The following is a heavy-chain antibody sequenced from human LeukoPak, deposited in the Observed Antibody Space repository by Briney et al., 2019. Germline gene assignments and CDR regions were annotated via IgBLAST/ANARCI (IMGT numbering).Heavy chain of an antibody. J-gene: IGHJ4*02. CDR3: ARVPFRNYYDSSGYCFDY. Sequence: MTSETLSLTCAVYGGSFSGYYWSWIRQPPGKGLELIGEINHSGRTNYNPSLKSRVAISVDTSKNQFSLKLSSVTAADTAVYYCARVPFRNYYDSSGYCFDYWGQGTLVTASS. V-gene: IGHV4-34*01. CDR2: INHSGRT. CDR1: GGSFSGYY. D-gene: IGHD3-22*01.